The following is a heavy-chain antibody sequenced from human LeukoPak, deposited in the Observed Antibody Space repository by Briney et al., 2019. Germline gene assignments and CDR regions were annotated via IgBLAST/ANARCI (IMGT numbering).Heavy chain of an antibody. V-gene: IGHV3-33*01. CDR1: GFTFSNYG. J-gene: IGHJ4*02. Sequence: GRSLRLSCAASGFTFSNYGMHWVRQAPGKGLEWVAVIWYDGSNKYYADSVKGRFTISRDNSKNTLYIQMNSLRAEDTAVYYCARSFYDILIGYYQYFDYWGQGTLVTVSS. CDR3: ARSFYDILIGYYQYFDY. D-gene: IGHD3-9*01. CDR2: IWYDGSNK.